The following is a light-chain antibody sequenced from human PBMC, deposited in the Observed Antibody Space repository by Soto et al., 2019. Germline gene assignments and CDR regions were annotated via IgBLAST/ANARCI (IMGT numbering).Light chain of an antibody. CDR2: NAS. CDR3: HQYDSSPQT. V-gene: IGKV3-20*01. CDR1: QSVSSSY. Sequence: EIVLTQSPGTLSLSPGERATLSCRASQSVSSSYLAWYQQKPGQAPRLLIYNASSRATGIPDRFSGSGSGTDFTLTISRLEPEDFAVYYCHQYDSSPQTFGRGTKVEIK. J-gene: IGKJ1*01.